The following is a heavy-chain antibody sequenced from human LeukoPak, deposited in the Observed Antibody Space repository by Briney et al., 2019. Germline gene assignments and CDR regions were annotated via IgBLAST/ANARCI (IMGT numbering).Heavy chain of an antibody. Sequence: SQTLSLTCTVSGGSISSGDYYWSWIRQPPGKGLEWIGYIYYSGSTYYNPSLKSRVTISVDTSKNQFSMKLCSVTAADTAVYYCARVSSDFWSGYPPYYFDYWGQGTLVTVSS. CDR3: ARVSSDFWSGYPPYYFDY. CDR1: GGSISSGDYY. J-gene: IGHJ4*02. CDR2: IYYSGST. V-gene: IGHV4-30-4*08. D-gene: IGHD3-3*01.